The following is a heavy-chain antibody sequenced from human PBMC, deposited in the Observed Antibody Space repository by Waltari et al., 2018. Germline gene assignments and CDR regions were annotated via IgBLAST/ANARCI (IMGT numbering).Heavy chain of an antibody. J-gene: IGHJ4*02. V-gene: IGHV5-51*01. D-gene: IGHD4-17*01. CDR2: IYPGYSDT. CDR1: GCSFTSYW. Sequence: EVQLVQSGAEVKKPGESLKISCKGSGCSFTSYWIGWVRQMPGKGLEWMGIIYPGYSDTRYSPSFQGQVTISADKSISTAYLQWSSLKAADTAMDYCARHSRPYGDYAGPDFDYWGQGTLVTVSS. CDR3: ARHSRPYGDYAGPDFDY.